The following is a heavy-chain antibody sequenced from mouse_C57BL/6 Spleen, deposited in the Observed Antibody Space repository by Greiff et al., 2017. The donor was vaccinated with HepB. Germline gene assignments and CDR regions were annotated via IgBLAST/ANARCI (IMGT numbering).Heavy chain of an antibody. V-gene: IGHV1-50*01. CDR1: GYTFTSYW. CDR3: ARRALHSNYGYFDV. Sequence: QVQLQQPGAELVKPGASVKLSCKASGYTFTSYWMQWVKQRPGQGLEWIGEIDPSDSYTNYNQKFKGKATLTVDTSSSTAYMQLSSLTSEDSAVYYCARRALHSNYGYFDVWGTGTTVTVSS. CDR2: IDPSDSYT. D-gene: IGHD2-5*01. J-gene: IGHJ1*03.